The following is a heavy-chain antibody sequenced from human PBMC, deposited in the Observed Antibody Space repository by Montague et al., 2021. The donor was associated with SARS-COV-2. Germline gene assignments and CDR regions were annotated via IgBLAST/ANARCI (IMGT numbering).Heavy chain of an antibody. J-gene: IGHJ6*02. Sequence: SETLSLTCTVSGGSIGSYYWSRMLQPPGKRLEWIGYIYYRGSTNYYHSLKSRVTISVDTSKNKFSLKLSSVTAADTAVYYCAREGSGRGYYYYGMDVWGQGTTVTVSS. V-gene: IGHV4-59*01. CDR2: IYYRGST. CDR1: GGSIGSYY. CDR3: AREGSGRGYYYYGMDV. D-gene: IGHD3-10*01.